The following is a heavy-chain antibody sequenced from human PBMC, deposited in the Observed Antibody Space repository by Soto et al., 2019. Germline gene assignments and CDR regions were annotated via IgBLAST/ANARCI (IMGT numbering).Heavy chain of an antibody. CDR1: GFTFSHYA. D-gene: IGHD1-26*01. CDR2: IFGSGAPT. CDR3: TREASSGGFAFDR. V-gene: IGHV3-23*01. J-gene: IGHJ3*01. Sequence: EVQLLESGGGLVQPGGSLRLSCAASGFTFSHYAMSWVRQAPGEGLQWVSTIFGSGAPTHYADSVKGRFGISRDNSNNMLFLEMNSLKDEDTAVYYCTREASSGGFAFDRRGQGTRVAVSS.